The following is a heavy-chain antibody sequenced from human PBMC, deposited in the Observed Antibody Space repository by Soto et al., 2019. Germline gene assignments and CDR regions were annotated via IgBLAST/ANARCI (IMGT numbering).Heavy chain of an antibody. CDR1: GYTFTSYG. Sequence: ASVKVSCKASGYTFTSYGISWVRQAPGQGLEWMGWISAYNGNTNYAQKLQGRVTMTTDTSTSTAYMELRSLRSDDTAVYYCGSCDSVYNWFDPWGQGTLVTVSS. V-gene: IGHV1-18*01. CDR3: GSCDSVYNWFDP. J-gene: IGHJ5*02. CDR2: ISAYNGNT. D-gene: IGHD1-26*01.